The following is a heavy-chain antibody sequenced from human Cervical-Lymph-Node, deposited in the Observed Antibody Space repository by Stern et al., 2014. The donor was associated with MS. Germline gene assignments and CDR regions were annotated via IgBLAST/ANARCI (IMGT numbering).Heavy chain of an antibody. Sequence: QVQLVQSGAEVKKPGASVKVSCKASGYSFTGYFLHWVRQAPGQGLEWMGWINPNSGDTNYAQKFHGRVTMTRDSSSSTAYMELSSLRSDDTAVYYCARDGRSSYGSGSYYSSGYWGQGTLVTVSS. J-gene: IGHJ4*02. CDR2: INPNSGDT. CDR3: ARDGRSSYGSGSYYSSGY. CDR1: GYSFTGYF. V-gene: IGHV1-2*02. D-gene: IGHD3-10*01.